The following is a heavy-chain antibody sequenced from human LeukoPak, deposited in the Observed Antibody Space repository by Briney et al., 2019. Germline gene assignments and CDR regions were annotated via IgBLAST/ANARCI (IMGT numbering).Heavy chain of an antibody. D-gene: IGHD6-19*01. J-gene: IGHJ4*02. Sequence: PGGSLRLSCAASGFTFSSYWMHWVRQAPGKGLVWVSRINSDGGSTSYADSVKGRFTISRDNAKNTLYLQMNSLRAEDTAVYYCARMGIAVAATADWGQGTLVTVSS. CDR3: ARMGIAVAATAD. V-gene: IGHV3-74*01. CDR2: INSDGGST. CDR1: GFTFSSYW.